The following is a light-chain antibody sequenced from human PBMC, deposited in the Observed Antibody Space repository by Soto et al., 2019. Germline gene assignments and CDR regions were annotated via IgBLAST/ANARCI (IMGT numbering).Light chain of an antibody. CDR3: QQYYTTPPA. CDR2: WAS. Sequence: DIVMTQSPDSLAVSLGERATINCKSSQSVLYSSNNKNYLAWYQQKPGQPPKLLFYWASTRESGVPDRFSGSGSGTDFTLTISSLQAEDVAVYYCQQYYTTPPALGQGTKLEIK. CDR1: QSVLYSSNNKNY. J-gene: IGKJ2*01. V-gene: IGKV4-1*01.